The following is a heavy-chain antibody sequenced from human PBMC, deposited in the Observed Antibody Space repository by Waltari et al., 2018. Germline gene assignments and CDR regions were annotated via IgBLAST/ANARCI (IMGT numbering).Heavy chain of an antibody. V-gene: IGHV1-69*12. D-gene: IGHD1-1*01. Sequence: QVQLVQSGTEVKKPGSSVKVSCKASGGTFGSFALSWVRQAPGQGLEWLGAIIPIFGTPNYAAKFQGRVTIAADESTNTVFMELRSLRFEDTAVYFCARRQLGGPLDPWGQGTLVTVSS. J-gene: IGHJ5*02. CDR3: ARRQLGGPLDP. CDR1: GGTFGSFA. CDR2: IIPIFGTP.